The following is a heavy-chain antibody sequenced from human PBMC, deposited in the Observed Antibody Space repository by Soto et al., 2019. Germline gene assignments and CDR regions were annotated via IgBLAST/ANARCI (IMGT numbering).Heavy chain of an antibody. V-gene: IGHV3-9*01. CDR3: AKDAVVPAARGAYFDY. J-gene: IGHJ4*02. CDR2: ISWNSGSI. D-gene: IGHD2-2*01. Sequence: GGSLRLSCAASGFTFDDYAMHWVRQAPGKGLEWVSGISWNSGSIGYADSVKGRFTISRDNAKNSLYLQMNSLRAEDTALYYCAKDAVVPAARGAYFDYWGQGTLVTVSS. CDR1: GFTFDDYA.